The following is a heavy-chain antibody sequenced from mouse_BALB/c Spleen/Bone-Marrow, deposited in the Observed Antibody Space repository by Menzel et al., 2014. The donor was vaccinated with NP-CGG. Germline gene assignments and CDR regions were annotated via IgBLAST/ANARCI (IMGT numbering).Heavy chain of an antibody. D-gene: IGHD2-4*01. CDR3: ASREDYAYAMDY. Sequence: VQLQESGAELVRPGPSVKISCTVSGYTFSKYWMHWVHQRPGKGLEWIGKIYRGDGDTNYFGQLTGQATLTADKSTSTAYMQLSSRTSEDTAFYFGASREDYAYAMDYGGQGTPVTVSA. CDR1: GYTFSKYW. V-gene: IGHV1-80*01. CDR2: IYRGDGDT. J-gene: IGHJ4*01.